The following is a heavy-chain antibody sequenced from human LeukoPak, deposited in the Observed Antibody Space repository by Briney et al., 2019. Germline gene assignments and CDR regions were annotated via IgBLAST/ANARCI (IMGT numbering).Heavy chain of an antibody. CDR2: IIPIFGRA. D-gene: IGHD4-17*01. CDR3: ARSPRVTTGPAEYFQH. J-gene: IGHJ1*01. Sequence: SVRVSSKPSRDTFSSYAISWVRQAPGQGLEWMGEIIPIFGRANYAQKFQGRVTITTDESTSTAYMELSSLRSEDTAVYYCARSPRVTTGPAEYFQHWGQRTLVTVSS. CDR1: RDTFSSYA. V-gene: IGHV1-69*05.